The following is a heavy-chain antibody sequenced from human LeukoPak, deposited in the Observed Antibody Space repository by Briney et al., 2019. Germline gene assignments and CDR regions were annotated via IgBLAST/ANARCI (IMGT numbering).Heavy chain of an antibody. J-gene: IGHJ4*02. Sequence: GGSLRLSCAASGFTFSGSALHWVRQASGKGLEWIGRIRSKTNNYATTYAASVTGRFTISRDDAENTAYLQMNSLKTEDTAVYYCTTDGIQLGGVFDYWGQGTLVTVSS. CDR1: GFTFSGSA. D-gene: IGHD5-18*01. CDR2: IRSKTNNYAT. CDR3: TTDGIQLGGVFDY. V-gene: IGHV3-73*01.